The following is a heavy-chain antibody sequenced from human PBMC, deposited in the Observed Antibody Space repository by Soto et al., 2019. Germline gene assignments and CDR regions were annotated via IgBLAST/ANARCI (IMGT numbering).Heavy chain of an antibody. J-gene: IGHJ4*01. Sequence: SETLSLTCSVSGGSMRNVYWSWIRQPPGKGLEWIGFVFHSGNAKYNPSLQSRVSISIDTSKNQVSLSLESVTAADTAVYFCARAHAPTLPFDFWGHGTLVTVSS. D-gene: IGHD2-2*01. V-gene: IGHV4-59*01. CDR3: ARAHAPTLPFDF. CDR1: GGSMRNVY. CDR2: VFHSGNA.